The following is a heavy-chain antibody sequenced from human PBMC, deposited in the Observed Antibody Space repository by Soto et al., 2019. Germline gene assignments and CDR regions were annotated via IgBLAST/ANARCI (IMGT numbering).Heavy chain of an antibody. V-gene: IGHV4-30-4*08. CDR2: IYYNGAT. J-gene: IGHJ4*02. Sequence: SETLSLTCTVSGDSMKRADYYWSWIRQPPGKGLEWLGYIYYNGATYYTPSLDSRLTISVDTSKNQFSLKLRSVTAADTAVYFCARDGGRGYYGSGTYFDFWGQGTLVTLSS. CDR1: GDSMKRADYY. CDR3: ARDGGRGYYGSGTYFDF. D-gene: IGHD3-10*01.